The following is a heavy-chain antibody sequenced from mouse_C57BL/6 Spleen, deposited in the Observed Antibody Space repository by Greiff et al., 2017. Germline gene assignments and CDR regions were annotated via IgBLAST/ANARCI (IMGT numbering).Heavy chain of an antibody. CDR2: IRSKSSNYAT. CDR3: VRGEDYDLYYAMDY. V-gene: IGHV10-3*01. D-gene: IGHD2-4*01. Sequence: EVQGVESGGGLVQPKGSLKLSCAASGFTFNTYAMHWVRQAPGKGLEWVARIRSKSSNYATYYADSVKDRFTISRDDSQSMLYLQMNNLKTEDTAMYYCVRGEDYDLYYAMDYWGQGTSVTVSS. CDR1: GFTFNTYA. J-gene: IGHJ4*01.